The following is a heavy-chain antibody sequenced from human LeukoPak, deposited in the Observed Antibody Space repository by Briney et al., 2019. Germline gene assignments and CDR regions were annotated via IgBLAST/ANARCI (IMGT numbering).Heavy chain of an antibody. V-gene: IGHV3-13*01. CDR3: AGGGIQVSGIDEFDY. Sequence: SGGSLRLSCAASGFTFIDYDMHWVRQVIGKGLDWVSAIGIRGDTHYSGSVKGRFTISRENAESSLYLQMNSLRAEDTAVYYCAGGGIQVSGIDEFDYWGQGTLVTVSS. CDR1: GFTFIDYD. CDR2: IGIRGDT. J-gene: IGHJ4*02. D-gene: IGHD6-19*01.